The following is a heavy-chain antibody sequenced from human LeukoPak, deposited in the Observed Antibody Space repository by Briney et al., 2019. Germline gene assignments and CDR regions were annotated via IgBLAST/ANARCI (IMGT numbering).Heavy chain of an antibody. D-gene: IGHD1-1*01. CDR3: AKNLRNWKIDY. V-gene: IGHV3-74*01. Sequence: GGSLRLSCAASGFTFSSYWMNWVRQAPGKGLVWVSRIASDGSSTTYADSVKGRFSISRDNAKNTLYLQMNSLRAEDTAVYYCAKNLRNWKIDYWGQGTLVTVSS. CDR1: GFTFSSYW. CDR2: IASDGSST. J-gene: IGHJ4*02.